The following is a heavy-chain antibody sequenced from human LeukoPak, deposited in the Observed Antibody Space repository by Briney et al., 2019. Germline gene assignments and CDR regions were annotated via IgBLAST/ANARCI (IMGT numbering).Heavy chain of an antibody. CDR1: GFTLSSYS. CDR3: ARALLKDTAMDY. CDR2: ISSSSSYI. Sequence: GGSLRLSCAASGFTLSSYSMNWVRQAPGKGLEWVSSISSSSSYIYYAESVKGRFTISRDNAKNSLYLQMNSLRAEDTAVYYCARALLKDTAMDYWGQGTLDTVSS. J-gene: IGHJ4*02. V-gene: IGHV3-21*01. D-gene: IGHD5-18*01.